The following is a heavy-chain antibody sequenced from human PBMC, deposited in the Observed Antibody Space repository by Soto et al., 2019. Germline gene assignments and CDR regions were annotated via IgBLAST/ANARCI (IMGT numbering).Heavy chain of an antibody. Sequence: GSLRLSCAASGFPFDNYAMTWVRQARGQGPEWVATISGSGAFTKYRDSVEGRFTISRDNSKNTLYLQMNSLKAEDTAIYFCAKLPGYSYTYRLNIDYWGQGTLVTVSS. D-gene: IGHD5-12*01. CDR1: GFPFDNYA. J-gene: IGHJ4*02. CDR3: AKLPGYSYTYRLNIDY. CDR2: ISGSGAFT. V-gene: IGHV3-23*01.